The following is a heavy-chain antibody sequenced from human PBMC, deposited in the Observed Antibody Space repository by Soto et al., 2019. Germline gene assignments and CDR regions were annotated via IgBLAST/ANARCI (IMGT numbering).Heavy chain of an antibody. V-gene: IGHV3-21*01. Sequence: GGSLRLSCAASGFTFSSYSMNWVRQAPGKGLEWVSSISSSSSYIYYADSVKGRFTISRDNAKNSLYLQMNSLRAEDTAVYYCASTGSSSWFRDYWGQGTLVTVSS. CDR3: ASTGSSSWFRDY. CDR2: ISSSSSYI. J-gene: IGHJ4*02. D-gene: IGHD6-13*01. CDR1: GFTFSSYS.